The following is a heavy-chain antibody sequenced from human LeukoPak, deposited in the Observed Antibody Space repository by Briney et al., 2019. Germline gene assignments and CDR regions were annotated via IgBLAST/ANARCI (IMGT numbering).Heavy chain of an antibody. V-gene: IGHV3-23*01. Sequence: PGGSLRLSCATSRFTFRNYAMSWVRQAPGKGLEWVSAIGGSGGSTYYADSVKGRFTLSRDNSMNTLYLQMNSLRAEDTAVYYCAKDVESGRSADYWGQGTLVTVSS. CDR2: IGGSGGST. CDR1: RFTFRNYA. J-gene: IGHJ4*02. D-gene: IGHD3-10*01. CDR3: AKDVESGRSADY.